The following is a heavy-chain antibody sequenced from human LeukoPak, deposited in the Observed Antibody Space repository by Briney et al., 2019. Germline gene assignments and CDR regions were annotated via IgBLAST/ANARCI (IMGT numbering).Heavy chain of an antibody. Sequence: QPGGSPILSCAASGFTFSSYAMSWVRQAPGKGLEWVSYISSSGSTIYYADSVKGRFTISRDNAKNSLYLQMNSLRAEDTAVYYCARGGGRDSSGYYFWGQGTLVTVSS. J-gene: IGHJ4*02. D-gene: IGHD3-22*01. V-gene: IGHV3-48*04. CDR2: ISSSGSTI. CDR1: GFTFSSYA. CDR3: ARGGGRDSSGYYF.